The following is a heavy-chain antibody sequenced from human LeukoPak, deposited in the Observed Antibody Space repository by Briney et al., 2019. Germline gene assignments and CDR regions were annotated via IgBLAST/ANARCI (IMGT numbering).Heavy chain of an antibody. CDR1: GYTFSSYG. V-gene: IGHV1-18*01. CDR3: ARVPGSGSYYNLPFDY. Sequence: ASVKVSCKASGYTFSSYGISWVRQAPGQGLEWMGWVSTYNGDTNYAQKFQGRVTMTTDTSTSTVYMDLRSLRSDDTAVFYCARVPGSGSYYNLPFDYWGQGTLVTVSS. CDR2: VSTYNGDT. D-gene: IGHD3-10*01. J-gene: IGHJ4*02.